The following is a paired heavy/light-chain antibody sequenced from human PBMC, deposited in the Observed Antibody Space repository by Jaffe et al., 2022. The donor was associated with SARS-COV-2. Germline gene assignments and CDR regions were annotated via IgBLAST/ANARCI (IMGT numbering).Light chain of an antibody. J-gene: IGKJ2*01. CDR1: QTLLHKNGDSF. CDR3: MQALQSPYT. Sequence: DIVMTQSPLSLPVIPGEPASISCRSSQTLLHKNGDSFVDWYLQRPGQSPQLLIYLGSNRASGVPDRFSGGGSGTDFTLRISRVEAEDVGVYYCMQALQSPYTFGQGTKLEIK. CDR2: LGS. V-gene: IGKV2-28*01.
Heavy chain of an antibody. CDR3: ARARYGSGLPASRSLGWFDP. J-gene: IGHJ5*02. Sequence: QVQVQESGPRLVKPSETLSLTCTVSGGSISNYYWNWIRQAPGKGLEWIGYVYYSGTTNYNPSLKSRIIISVDTSKNQFSLNLTSVTPADTAVYFCARARYGSGLPASRSLGWFDPWGQGILVTVSS. D-gene: IGHD3-3*01. V-gene: IGHV4-59*01. CDR2: VYYSGTT. CDR1: GGSISNYY.